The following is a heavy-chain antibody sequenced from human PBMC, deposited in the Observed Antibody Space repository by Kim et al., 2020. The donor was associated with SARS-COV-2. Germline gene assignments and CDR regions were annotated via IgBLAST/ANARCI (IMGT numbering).Heavy chain of an antibody. CDR3: ARAGSGSYHFAAFDI. D-gene: IGHD3-10*01. Sequence: PSLKTRVTISVDTSKNQYSLKLSSVTAADAAVYYCARAGSGSYHFAAFDIWGQGTMVTVSS. V-gene: IGHV4-59*01. J-gene: IGHJ3*02.